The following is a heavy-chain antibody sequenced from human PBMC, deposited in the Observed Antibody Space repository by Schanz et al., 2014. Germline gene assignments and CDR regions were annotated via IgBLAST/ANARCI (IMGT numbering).Heavy chain of an antibody. V-gene: IGHV3-21*01. CDR3: VPMSIAAH. CDR1: GFTFSSYA. J-gene: IGHJ4*02. D-gene: IGHD6-6*01. CDR2: ISSTSSYI. Sequence: GQLVESGGGVVQPGRSLRLSCAASGFTFSSYAMTWVRQLAGQGLEWVSSISSTSSYIFYADSVKGRFTISRDNAKNSLYLQMNSLRAENTAVYYCVPMSIAAHWGQGTPVTVSS.